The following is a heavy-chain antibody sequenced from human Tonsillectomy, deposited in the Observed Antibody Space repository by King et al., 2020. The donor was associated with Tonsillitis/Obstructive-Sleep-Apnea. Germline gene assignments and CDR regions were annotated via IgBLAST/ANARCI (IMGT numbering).Heavy chain of an antibody. J-gene: IGHJ6*02. Sequence: VQLVQSGAEVKKPGESLRISCKGSGYRFTSYWINWVRQMPGKGLEWMGGIDPSDAYTNYSPTFQGHVTISADKSMSTAYMQWSSLRASDTAMYYCVGADYYNRYVWGQGTTVTLSS. CDR2: IDPSDAYT. CDR1: GYRFTSYW. D-gene: IGHD3-10*01. CDR3: VGADYYNRYV. V-gene: IGHV5-10-1*03.